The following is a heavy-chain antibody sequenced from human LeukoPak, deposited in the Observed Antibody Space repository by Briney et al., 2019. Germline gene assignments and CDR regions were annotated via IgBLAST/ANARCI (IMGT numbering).Heavy chain of an antibody. V-gene: IGHV1-69*04. D-gene: IGHD5-18*01. J-gene: IGHJ4*02. CDR1: GGTFSSYA. Sequence: SVKVSCKASGGTFSSYAISWVRQAPGQGLEWMGRIIPILGITNYAQKFQGRVTITADKSTTTAYMELSSLRFEDTAVYYCARALWGDGYSYGYGDYWGQGTLVTVSS. CDR2: IIPILGIT. CDR3: ARALWGDGYSYGYGDY.